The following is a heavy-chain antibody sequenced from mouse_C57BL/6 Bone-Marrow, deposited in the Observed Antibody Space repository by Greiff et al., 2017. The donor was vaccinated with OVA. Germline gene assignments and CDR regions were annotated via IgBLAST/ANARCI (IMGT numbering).Heavy chain of an antibody. CDR3: ARRQLQDYAMDY. Sequence: VQLQQPGAELVRPGTSVTLSCKASGYTFTSYWMHWVKQRPGQGLEWIGVIDPSDSYTNYNQKFKGKATLTVDTSSSTAYMQLSSLTSEDSAVYYCARRQLQDYAMDYWGQGTSVTVSS. CDR2: IDPSDSYT. J-gene: IGHJ4*01. CDR1: GYTFTSYW. V-gene: IGHV1-59*01. D-gene: IGHD3-2*01.